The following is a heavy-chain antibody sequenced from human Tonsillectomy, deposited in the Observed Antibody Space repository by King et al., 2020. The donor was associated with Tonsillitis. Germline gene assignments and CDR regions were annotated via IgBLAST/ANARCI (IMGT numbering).Heavy chain of an antibody. CDR3: ARDRCGYSSDV. D-gene: IGHD2-15*01. CDR1: GGSISSYY. Sequence: VQLQESGPGLVKPSETLSLTCTVSGGSISSYYWSWIRQPPGKGLEWIGYIYYSGSTNYNPSLKSRVTISIDTSKNQFSLKLSSVTAAVTAVYYCARDRCGYSSDVWGKGTTVTVSS. CDR2: IYYSGST. J-gene: IGHJ6*04. V-gene: IGHV4-59*01.